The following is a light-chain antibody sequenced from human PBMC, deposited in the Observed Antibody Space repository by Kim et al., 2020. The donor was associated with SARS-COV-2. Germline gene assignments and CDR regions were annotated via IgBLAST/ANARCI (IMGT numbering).Light chain of an antibody. V-gene: IGKV3-15*01. CDR2: GAS. CDR3: QQYNNSSIT. CDR1: QTVNSN. Sequence: EIVMTQSPATLSVSPGERATLSCRASQTVNSNLAWYQQKPGQAPRLLIYGASTRATGIPARFSGSGSGTEFTLTISSLQSEDFAVYYCQQYNNSSITFGEGTRLEIK. J-gene: IGKJ5*01.